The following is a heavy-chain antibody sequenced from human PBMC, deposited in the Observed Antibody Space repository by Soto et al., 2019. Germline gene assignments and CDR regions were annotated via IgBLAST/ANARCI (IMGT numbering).Heavy chain of an antibody. D-gene: IGHD3-22*01. V-gene: IGHV1-69*01. J-gene: IGHJ6*02. CDR1: GGTFSRYA. CDR3: ARGVRYYYDSSGYRQQNYYYYYGMDV. Sequence: QVQLVQSGAEVKKPGSSVKVSCKASGGTFSRYAISWVRQAPGQGHVWMGEIIPIFGTANHAQKFQGRVTITADESTSTAYMELSSLRSEDTAVYYCARGVRYYYDSSGYRQQNYYYYYGMDVWGQGTTVTVSS. CDR2: IIPIFGTA.